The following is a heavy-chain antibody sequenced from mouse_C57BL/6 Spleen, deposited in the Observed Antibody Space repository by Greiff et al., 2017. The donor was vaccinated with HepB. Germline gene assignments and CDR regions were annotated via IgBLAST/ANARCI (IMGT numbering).Heavy chain of an antibody. D-gene: IGHD3-2*02. CDR1: GYTFTSYW. CDR3: ARSSSGYPAMDY. CDR2: IDPSDSYT. Sequence: VQLQQPGAELVRPGPSVKLSCKASGYTFTSYWMHWVKQRPGQGLEWIGVIDPSDSYTNYNQKFKGKATLTVDTSSSTAYMQLSSLTSEDSAVYYCARSSSGYPAMDYWGQGTSVTVSS. V-gene: IGHV1-59*01. J-gene: IGHJ4*01.